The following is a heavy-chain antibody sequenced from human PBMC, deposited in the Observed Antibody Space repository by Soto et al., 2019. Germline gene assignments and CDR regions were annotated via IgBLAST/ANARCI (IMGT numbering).Heavy chain of an antibody. CDR2: ITPILGRT. J-gene: IGHJ6*02. CDR1: GDTFAGHS. Sequence: QVQLVQSGAEVKKPGSSVRVSCKASGDTFAGHSINWVRQAPAQGLEWLGVITPILGRTDYAPKFQGRVTITADDSATTAFLDLRSLKSDDTAVYYCARLRLEPEGVNLPLMFGLDVWGQGTTVSVSS. CDR3: ARLRLEPEGVNLPLMFGLDV. D-gene: IGHD3-10*01. V-gene: IGHV1-69*01.